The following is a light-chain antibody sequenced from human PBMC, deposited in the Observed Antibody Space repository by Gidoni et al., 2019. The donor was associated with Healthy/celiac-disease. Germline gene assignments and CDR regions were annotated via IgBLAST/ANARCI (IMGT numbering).Light chain of an antibody. CDR3: SSYTSSSTV. Sequence: QSALTQPPSVSGSPAQSITISCTGTSSDVGGYNYVSWYQQHPGKAPKLMLYEVSNRPSGVSNRFSGSKSGNTASLTISGLQAEDEADYYCSSYTSSSTVFGGGTKLPVL. CDR1: SSDVGGYNY. CDR2: EVS. J-gene: IGLJ3*02. V-gene: IGLV2-14*01.